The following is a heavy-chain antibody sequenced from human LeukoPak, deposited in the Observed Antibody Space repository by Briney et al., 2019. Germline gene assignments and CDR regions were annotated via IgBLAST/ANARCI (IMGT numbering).Heavy chain of an antibody. J-gene: IGHJ4*02. Sequence: GGSLRLSCAASGFTFSSYWLHWVRQAPGTGLVWVSRINSDGSSTLYADSVRGRFTISRDNAENTVYLRMNRLRAEDTGVYYCAREVVLSATSVFDDWGRGTLVTVSS. CDR3: AREVVLSATSVFDD. CDR2: INSDGSST. D-gene: IGHD2-21*01. V-gene: IGHV3-74*01. CDR1: GFTFSSYW.